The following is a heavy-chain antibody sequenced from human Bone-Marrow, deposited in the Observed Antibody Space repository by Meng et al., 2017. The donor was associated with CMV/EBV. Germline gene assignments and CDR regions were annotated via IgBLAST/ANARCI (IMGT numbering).Heavy chain of an antibody. CDR2: IYWNDDK. CDR1: GFSLNTSGVG. V-gene: IGHV2-5*01. D-gene: IGHD6-19*01. J-gene: IGHJ4*01. CDR3: ARDTGYSSGLPTFGY. Sequence: SGPTLVKLTQPLTLTCSFSGFSLNTSGVGVGWVRQPPGKALEWLALIYWNDDKRYSPSLKSRVTITKDNSKNQVVLRMTNMDPVETATYYCARDTGYSSGLPTFGYWGHGTLVTVSS.